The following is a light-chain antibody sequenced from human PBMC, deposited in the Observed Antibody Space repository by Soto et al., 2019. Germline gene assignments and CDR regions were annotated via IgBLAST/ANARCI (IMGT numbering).Light chain of an antibody. CDR2: DAS. J-gene: IGKJ2*01. CDR1: QSISSW. Sequence: DIQMTQSPSTLSASVGDRVTITCRASQSISSWLAWYQQKPGKAPKLLIYDASSLESGVPLRFSGSGSGTEFPLTISSLQPDDFAAYYCHQYITYSTFGQGTKLEIK. V-gene: IGKV1-5*01. CDR3: HQYITYST.